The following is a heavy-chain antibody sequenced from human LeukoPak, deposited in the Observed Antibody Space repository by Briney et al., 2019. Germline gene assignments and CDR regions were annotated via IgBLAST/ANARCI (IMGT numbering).Heavy chain of an antibody. Sequence: AXXKVSCKVSGYTLTELSMHWVRQAPGKGLEWMGGFDPEDGETIYAQKFQGRVTMTEDTSTDTAYMELSSLRSEDTAVYYCATVEWGSGWYFVDYWGQGTLVTVSS. CDR1: GYTLTELS. V-gene: IGHV1-24*01. CDR2: FDPEDGET. J-gene: IGHJ4*02. CDR3: ATVEWGSGWYFVDY. D-gene: IGHD6-19*01.